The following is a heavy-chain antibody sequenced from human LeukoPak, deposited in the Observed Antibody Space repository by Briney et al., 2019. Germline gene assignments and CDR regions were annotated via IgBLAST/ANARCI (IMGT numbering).Heavy chain of an antibody. Sequence: SETLSLTCTVSGGSISSSSYYWGWIRQPPGKGLEWIGSIYYSGSTYYNPSLKSRVTISVDTSKNQFSLKLSSVTAADTAVYYCARALYSSTAEPYNWFDPWGQGTLVTVSS. CDR1: GGSISSSSYY. J-gene: IGHJ5*02. CDR2: IYYSGST. CDR3: ARALYSSTAEPYNWFDP. D-gene: IGHD6-13*01. V-gene: IGHV4-39*07.